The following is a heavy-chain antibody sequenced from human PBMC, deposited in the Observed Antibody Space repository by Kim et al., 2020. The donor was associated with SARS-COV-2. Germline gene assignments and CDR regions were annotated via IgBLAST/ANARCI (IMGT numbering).Heavy chain of an antibody. Sequence: GGSLRLSCAASGFTFTSFAMHWVRQAPGKGLEWVAVISFDGDNQYYADSVKGRFTISRDNSKNTLFLQMSSLRIEDTAVYYCARDRGVAGTGGIDVWGQGTTVTVSS. D-gene: IGHD6-19*01. CDR2: ISFDGDNQ. J-gene: IGHJ6*02. V-gene: IGHV3-30*15. CDR1: GFTFTSFA. CDR3: ARDRGVAGTGGIDV.